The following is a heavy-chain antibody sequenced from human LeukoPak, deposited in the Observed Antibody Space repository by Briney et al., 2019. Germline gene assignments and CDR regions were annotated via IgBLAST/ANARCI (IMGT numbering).Heavy chain of an antibody. CDR2: INPNSGGT. D-gene: IGHD3-22*01. CDR3: VYYDSSGPYRAFDI. J-gene: IGHJ3*02. V-gene: IGHV1-2*02. Sequence: ASVTVSCKASGYTFTGYYMHWVRQAPGQGLEWMGWINPNSGGTNYAQKFQGRVTMTRDTSISTAYMELSRLRSDDTAVYYCVYYDSSGPYRAFDIWGQGTMVTVSS. CDR1: GYTFTGYY.